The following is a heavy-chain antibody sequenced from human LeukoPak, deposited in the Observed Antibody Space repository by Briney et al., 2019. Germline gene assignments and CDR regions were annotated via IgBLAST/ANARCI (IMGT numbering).Heavy chain of an antibody. CDR2: IYHSGST. J-gene: IGHJ4*02. CDR1: GYSISSGYY. CDR3: ARRRGRSYDILTGNSNYFDY. V-gene: IGHV4-38-2*01. Sequence: SETLSLTCAVSGYSISSGYYWGWIRQPPGKGLEWIGSIYHSGSTYYNPSLKSRVTISVDTSKNQFSLNLSSVTAADTAVYYCARRRGRSYDILTGNSNYFDYWGQGTLVTVSS. D-gene: IGHD3-9*01.